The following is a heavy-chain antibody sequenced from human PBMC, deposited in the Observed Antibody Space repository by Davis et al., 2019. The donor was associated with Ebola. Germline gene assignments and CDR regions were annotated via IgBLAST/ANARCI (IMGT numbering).Heavy chain of an antibody. J-gene: IGHJ4*02. Sequence: GGSLRLSCAASGFTFSGSAMHWVRQAPGKGLEWVANIKQDGSEKYYVDSVKGRFTISRDNAKNSLYLQMNSLRAEDTAVYYCLIGSDYWGQGTLVTVSS. D-gene: IGHD3-16*01. CDR3: LIGSDY. CDR2: IKQDGSEK. CDR1: GFTFSGSA. V-gene: IGHV3-7*01.